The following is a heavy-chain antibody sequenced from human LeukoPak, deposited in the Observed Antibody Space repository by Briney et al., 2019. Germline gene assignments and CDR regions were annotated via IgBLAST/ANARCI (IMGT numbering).Heavy chain of an antibody. V-gene: IGHV3-21*04. CDR2: ISSSSSYI. CDR3: AKDLRFWATNSGPPH. Sequence: GGSLRLSCAASGFTFSSYSMNWVRQAPGKGLEWVSSISSSSSYIYYADSVKGRFTISRDNAKNSLYLQMNSLRAEDTAVYYRAKDLRFWATNSGPPHWGQGTLVTVSS. D-gene: IGHD5-12*01. J-gene: IGHJ4*02. CDR1: GFTFSSYS.